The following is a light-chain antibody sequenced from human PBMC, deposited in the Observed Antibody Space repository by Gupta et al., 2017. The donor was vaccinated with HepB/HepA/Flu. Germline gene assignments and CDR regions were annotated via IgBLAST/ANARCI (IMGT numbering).Light chain of an antibody. CDR1: QSVSRY. Sequence: EIVLTQSPVTLSLSPGERATLSCRASQSVSRYLAWYQQKPGQPPRLLVFDASNRATAIPTRFSGSGSGTEFTLTISSREPEDFAVYYCQHRINWPLTFGGGTRVDIK. CDR2: DAS. CDR3: QHRINWPLT. V-gene: IGKV3-11*01. J-gene: IGKJ4*01.